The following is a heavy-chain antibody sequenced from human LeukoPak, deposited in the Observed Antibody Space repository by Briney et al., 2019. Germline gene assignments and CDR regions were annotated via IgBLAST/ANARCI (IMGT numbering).Heavy chain of an antibody. J-gene: IGHJ6*03. V-gene: IGHV1-2*02. D-gene: IGHD1-1*01. CDR2: INPNSGGT. Sequence: GASVKVSCKASGYTFTGYYMHWVRQAPGQGLEWMGWINPNSGGTNYAQKFQGRVTMTRDTSIITAYMELSRQRSDDTAVYYCARDKTASGWRVYYYYYYMDVWGKGTTVTVSS. CDR3: ARDKTASGWRVYYYYYYMDV. CDR1: GYTFTGYY.